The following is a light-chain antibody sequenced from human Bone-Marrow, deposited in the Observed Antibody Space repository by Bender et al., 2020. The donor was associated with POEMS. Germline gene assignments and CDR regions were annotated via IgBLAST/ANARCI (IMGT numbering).Light chain of an antibody. V-gene: IGLV1-44*01. CDR1: GSNIGGYP. Sequence: QSVLTQPPSVSGTPGQRVTISCSGSGSNIGGYPVNWYQQLPGTAPRLLIYTNNERPSGVSNRFSGSKSDNTASLTISGLQAEDEADYYCCSYVLGRSYVFGTGTKVTVL. J-gene: IGLJ1*01. CDR3: CSYVLGRSYV. CDR2: TNN.